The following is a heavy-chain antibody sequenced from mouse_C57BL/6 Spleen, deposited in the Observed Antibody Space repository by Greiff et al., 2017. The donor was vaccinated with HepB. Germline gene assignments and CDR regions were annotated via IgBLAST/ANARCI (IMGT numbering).Heavy chain of an antibody. CDR3: ARGYDYGYYAMDY. D-gene: IGHD2-4*01. Sequence: QVQLQQSGAELARPGASVKLSCKASGYTFTSYGISWVKQRTGQGLEWIGEIYPRSGNTYYNEKFKGKATLTADKSSSTAYMALRSLTSEDSAVYFCARGYDYGYYAMDYWGQGTSVTVSS. V-gene: IGHV1-81*01. CDR2: IYPRSGNT. CDR1: GYTFTSYG. J-gene: IGHJ4*01.